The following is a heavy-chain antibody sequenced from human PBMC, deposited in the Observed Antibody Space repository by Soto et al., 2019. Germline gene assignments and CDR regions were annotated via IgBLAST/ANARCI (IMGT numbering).Heavy chain of an antibody. V-gene: IGHV3-9*01. CDR3: AKERAVVVPVSTSYFHYYGLDV. J-gene: IGHJ6*02. D-gene: IGHD2-2*01. CDR1: GFTLDDYT. CDR2: VGWNGGDI. Sequence: GGSLRLSCAVSGFTLDDYTMHWVRQAPGKGLEWVSGVGWNGGDIVYADSVKGRFTVSRDNTRNSLYLEVNSLTTEDTAIYFCAKERAVVVPVSTSYFHYYGLDVWGQGTTVTVSS.